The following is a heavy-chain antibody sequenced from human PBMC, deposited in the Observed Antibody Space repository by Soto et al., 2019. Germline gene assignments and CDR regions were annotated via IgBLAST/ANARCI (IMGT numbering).Heavy chain of an antibody. CDR3: ARDYYGDYAVY. J-gene: IGHJ4*02. CDR2: INSDGSST. Sequence: GGSLRLSCAASGFTFSSYWMHWVRQAPGKGLVWVSRINSDGSSTSYADSVKGRFTISRDNAKNRLYLQMNSLRAEDTAVYYCARDYYGDYAVYWGQGTLVTVSS. V-gene: IGHV3-74*01. D-gene: IGHD4-17*01. CDR1: GFTFSSYW.